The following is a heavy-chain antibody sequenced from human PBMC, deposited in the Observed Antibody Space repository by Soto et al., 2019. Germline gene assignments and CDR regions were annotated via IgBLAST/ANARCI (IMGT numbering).Heavy chain of an antibody. V-gene: IGHV1-46*01. CDR1: GYTFTSYY. Sequence: GASVKVSCKACGYTFTSYYMHWVRQAPGQGLEWMGIINPSGGSTSYAQKFQGRVTMTRDTSTSTVYMELSSLRSEDTAVYYCARAITMVRGVRQPPSHSQKYNWFDPWGQGTLVTVSS. CDR2: INPSGGST. D-gene: IGHD3-10*01. CDR3: ARAITMVRGVRQPPSHSQKYNWFDP. J-gene: IGHJ5*02.